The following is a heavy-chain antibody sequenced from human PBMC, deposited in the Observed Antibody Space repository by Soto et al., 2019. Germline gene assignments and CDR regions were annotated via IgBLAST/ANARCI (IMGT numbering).Heavy chain of an antibody. D-gene: IGHD3-22*01. CDR1: IVRFIRYS. J-gene: IGHJ6*02. CDR2: ISGSGGST. CDR3: AKGDSSGYYHKYYYYYYGMDV. Sequence: PGGPMGPCLAASIVRFIRYSLSWVRQETGKGLEWVSAISGSGGSTYYADSVKGRFTISRDNSKNTLYLQMNSLRAEDTAVYYCAKGDSSGYYHKYYYYYYGMDVWGQGSTVTVSS. V-gene: IGHV3-23*01.